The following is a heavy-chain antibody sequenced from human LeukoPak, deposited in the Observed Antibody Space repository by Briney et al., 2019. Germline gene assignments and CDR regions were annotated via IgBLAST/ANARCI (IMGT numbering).Heavy chain of an antibody. J-gene: IGHJ4*02. V-gene: IGHV4-59*01. CDR3: ARGSGYYDSSGYYPLFDY. CDR2: IYYSGST. D-gene: IGHD3-22*01. Sequence: SETLSLTCTVSGGSISSYYWSWIRQPPGKGLEWIGYIYYSGSTNYNPSLKSRVTISVDTSKNLFSLKLSSVTAADTAVYYCARGSGYYDSSGYYPLFDYWGQGTLVTVSS. CDR1: GGSISSYY.